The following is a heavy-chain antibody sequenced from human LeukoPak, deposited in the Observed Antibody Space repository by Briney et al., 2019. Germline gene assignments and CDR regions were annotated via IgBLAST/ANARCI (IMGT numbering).Heavy chain of an antibody. CDR1: GFTFSSYA. CDR2: ISYDGSNK. J-gene: IGHJ3*02. V-gene: IGHV3-30*04. CDR3: ARVRRLRDDAFDI. D-gene: IGHD5-18*01. Sequence: GGSLRLSCAASGFTFSSYAMHWVRQAPGKGLEWVAVISYDGSNKYYADSMKGRYTISRHNSKNTLYLQMNSLRAEDTAVYYCARVRRLRDDAFDIWGQGTMVTVSS.